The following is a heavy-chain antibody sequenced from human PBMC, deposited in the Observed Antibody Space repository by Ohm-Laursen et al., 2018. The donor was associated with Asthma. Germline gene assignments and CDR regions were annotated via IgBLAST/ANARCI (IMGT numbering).Heavy chain of an antibody. V-gene: IGHV4-4*02. CDR1: GGSISSSNW. J-gene: IGHJ1*01. CDR2: IYHSGGT. Sequence: TLSLTCAVSGGSISSSNWWSWVRQPPGKGLEWIGEIYHSGGTNYNPTLMSRVTISVDKSKNQFSLKLSSVTAADTAVYYCAREDGDYGYFQRWGQGTLVTVSS. CDR3: AREDGDYGYFQR. D-gene: IGHD4-17*01.